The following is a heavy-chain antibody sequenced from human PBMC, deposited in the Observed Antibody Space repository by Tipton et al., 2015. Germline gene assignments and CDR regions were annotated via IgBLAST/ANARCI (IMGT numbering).Heavy chain of an antibody. CDR3: GRDPGVGSGWSHQGDF. Sequence: TLSLTCNVSGASVSSDPFFWTWIRQPPGKGLEWIGYVFSSGSTNYNPSLKSRVTISLGASKNQFSLRLNSVTAADTAVYYCGRDPGVGSGWSHQGDFWGQGTLVTVSS. J-gene: IGHJ4*02. V-gene: IGHV4-61*01. CDR2: VFSSGST. D-gene: IGHD6-19*01. CDR1: GASVSSDPFF.